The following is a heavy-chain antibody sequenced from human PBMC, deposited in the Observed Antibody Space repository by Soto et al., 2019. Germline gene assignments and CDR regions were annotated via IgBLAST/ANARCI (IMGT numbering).Heavy chain of an antibody. CDR3: ARDGYGDPYYYYAMDV. CDR2: ISSSGTTK. Sequence: GGSLRLSCAASGFSFSIYEMNWVRQAPGKGLEWVSYISSSGTTKYYADSVKGRFTISRDNAKNSVYLQMNSLRAEDTAVYSCARDGYGDPYYYYAMDVWGQGTTVTVS. V-gene: IGHV3-48*03. CDR1: GFSFSIYE. J-gene: IGHJ6*02. D-gene: IGHD4-17*01.